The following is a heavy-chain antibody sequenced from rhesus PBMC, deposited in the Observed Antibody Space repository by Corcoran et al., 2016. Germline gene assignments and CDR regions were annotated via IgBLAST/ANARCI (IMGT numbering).Heavy chain of an antibody. J-gene: IGHJ5-2*02. CDR1: GFTFSSVY. V-gene: IGHV3-8*01. CDR3: AKDLDV. CDR2: INTGGGST. Sequence: EVQLVESGGGLVQPGGSPRLSCTGAGFTFSSVYMYWVRQAPGKGLEWVSAINTGGGSTWYTDSVKGRFTISKENAKNTLYLQMDSLRAEDTAVYYCAKDLDVWGRGVLVTVSS.